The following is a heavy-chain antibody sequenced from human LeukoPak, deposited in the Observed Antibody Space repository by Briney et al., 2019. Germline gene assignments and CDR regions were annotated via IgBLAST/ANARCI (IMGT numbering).Heavy chain of an antibody. Sequence: GGSLRLSCAASGFTFSSYGMSWVRQAPGKGLEWVAFIRYDGGNKYYADSVKGRFTISRDNSKNTLYLQMNSLRAEDKAEPYCARHAGRYCCGGSCYGNDDWLQGTGVTVSS. J-gene: IGHJ4*02. D-gene: IGHD2-15*01. V-gene: IGHV3-30*02. CDR1: GFTFSSYG. CDR2: IRYDGGNK. CDR3: ARHAGRYCCGGSCYGNDD.